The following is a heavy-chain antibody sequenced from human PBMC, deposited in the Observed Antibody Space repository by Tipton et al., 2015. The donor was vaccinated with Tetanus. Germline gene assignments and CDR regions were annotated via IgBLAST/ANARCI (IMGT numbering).Heavy chain of an antibody. Sequence: SGGSISDKKYYWGWIRQPPGGGLEYIGYILYGASTHYNPSLKSRVTVSADPSQNQFSLKLNSVTAADTAVYYCARIHDFLSGHFDFWGQGTLVTVSS. V-gene: IGHV4-61*05. CDR3: ARIHDFLSGHFDF. CDR2: ILYGAST. J-gene: IGHJ4*02. CDR1: GGSISDKKYY. D-gene: IGHD3-3*01.